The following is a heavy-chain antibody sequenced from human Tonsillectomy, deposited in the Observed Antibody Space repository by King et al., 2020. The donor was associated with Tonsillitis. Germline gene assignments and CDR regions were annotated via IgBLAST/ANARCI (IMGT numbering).Heavy chain of an antibody. CDR3: ARASPGYDILTGYYLADY. J-gene: IGHJ4*02. D-gene: IGHD3-9*01. CDR2: ISAYNGNT. CDR1: GYTFTSYG. V-gene: IGHV1-18*01. Sequence: VQLVESGAEVKKPGASVKVSCKASGYTFTSYGISWVRQAPGQGLEWMGWISAYNGNTNYAQILQGRVTMTTGTSTSTAYMELRSLSSDDTAVYYCARASPGYDILTGYYLADYWGQGTLVTVSS.